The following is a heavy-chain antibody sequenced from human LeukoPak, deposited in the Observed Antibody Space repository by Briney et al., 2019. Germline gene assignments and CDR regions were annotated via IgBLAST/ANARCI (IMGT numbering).Heavy chain of an antibody. CDR3: ARLKSGSWGAFDY. D-gene: IGHD1-26*01. J-gene: IGHJ4*02. V-gene: IGHV4-34*01. CDR2: INHRGST. Sequence: SETLSLTCAVYGDSFSGYYWSWIRQPPGKGLEWIAEINHRGSTHYNPSLKSRVTISVDTSKNQFSLKLSSVTAADTAVYYCARLKSGSWGAFDYWGQGILVTVSS. CDR1: GDSFSGYY.